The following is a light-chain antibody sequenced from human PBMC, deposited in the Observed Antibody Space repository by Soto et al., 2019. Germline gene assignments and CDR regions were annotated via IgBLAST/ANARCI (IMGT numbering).Light chain of an antibody. J-gene: IGKJ2*01. V-gene: IGKV3-15*01. CDR3: QQYNNWPRT. CDR2: GAS. CDR1: QSVSSN. Sequence: EIVMTQSPATLSVSPGERGTLSCRASQSVSSNLAWYQQKPGQAPRLLIYGASTRATGIPARFSGSGSGTEFTLTINSLQSEEFAVYYCQQYNNWPRTFGQGNKLEIK.